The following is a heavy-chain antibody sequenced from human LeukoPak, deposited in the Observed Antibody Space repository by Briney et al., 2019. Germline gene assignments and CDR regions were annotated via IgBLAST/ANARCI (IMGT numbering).Heavy chain of an antibody. CDR1: GDSITSYF. CDR3: ARVNLRTFDI. Sequence: PSETLSLTCTVSGDSITSYFWSWIRQPPGKGLEWVGYIFYSGITNYNPSLKSRVTISVDTSKNQFSLKLSSVTAADTAVYYCARVNLRTFDIWGQGTMVTVSS. V-gene: IGHV4-59*01. CDR2: IFYSGIT. D-gene: IGHD5/OR15-5a*01. J-gene: IGHJ3*02.